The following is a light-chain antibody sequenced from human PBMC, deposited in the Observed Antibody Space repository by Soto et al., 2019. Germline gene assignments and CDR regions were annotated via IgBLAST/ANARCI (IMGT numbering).Light chain of an antibody. CDR3: QSYDSSLSRRWV. J-gene: IGLJ3*02. Sequence: QSVLTQPPAVSGAPGQRVTISCTGSSSNIGAGYPVHWYQQLPGTAPKLLVAGNRPSGVPDRFSVSKSGASASLAITGLQAEDEADYYCQSYDSSLSRRWVFGGGTKLTVL. V-gene: IGLV1-40*01. CDR2: G. CDR1: SSNIGAGYP.